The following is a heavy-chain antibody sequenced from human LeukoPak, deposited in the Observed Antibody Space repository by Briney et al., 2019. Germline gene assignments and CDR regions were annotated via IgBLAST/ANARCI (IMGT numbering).Heavy chain of an antibody. CDR3: AREVSSRSGWYK. D-gene: IGHD6-19*01. CDR2: INHSGST. CDR1: GGSISSGGYY. V-gene: IGHV4-39*07. Sequence: SETLSLTCTVSGGSISSGGYYWSWIRQPPGKGLEWIGEINHSGSTNCNPSLKSRVTISVDTSKNQFSLKLSSVTAADTAVYYCAREVSSRSGWYKWGQGTLVTVSS. J-gene: IGHJ4*02.